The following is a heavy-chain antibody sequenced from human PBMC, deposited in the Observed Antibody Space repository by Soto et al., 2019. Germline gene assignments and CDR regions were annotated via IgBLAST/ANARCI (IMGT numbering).Heavy chain of an antibody. Sequence: ASVKVSCKASGYTFTSYGISWVRQAPGQGLEWMGWISAYNGNTNYAQKLQGRVTMTTDTSTSTAYMELRSLRSDDTAVYYCARARYYYVCCGSRTEYYYYYYMDVWGKGTTVTVSS. D-gene: IGHD3-22*01. CDR2: ISAYNGNT. CDR1: GYTFTSYG. V-gene: IGHV1-18*01. J-gene: IGHJ6*03. CDR3: ARARYYYVCCGSRTEYYYYYYMDV.